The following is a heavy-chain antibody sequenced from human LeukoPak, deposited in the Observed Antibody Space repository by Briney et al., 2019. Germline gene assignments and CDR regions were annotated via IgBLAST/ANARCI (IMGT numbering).Heavy chain of an antibody. D-gene: IGHD3-10*01. CDR1: GYTFTGYY. CDR3: ARMEGITMVRGVIKGPLDY. CDR2: INPNSGGT. V-gene: IGHV1-2*02. J-gene: IGHJ4*02. Sequence: ASVKVSCKACGYTFTGYYMHWVRQAPGQGLDWMGWINPNSGGTNDARKFQGRVTMTRDTSISTAYMELSRLRSDDTAVYYCARMEGITMVRGVIKGPLDYWGQGTLVTVSS.